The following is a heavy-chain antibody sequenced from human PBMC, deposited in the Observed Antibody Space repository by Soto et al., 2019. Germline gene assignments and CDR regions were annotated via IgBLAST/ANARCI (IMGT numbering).Heavy chain of an antibody. J-gene: IGHJ3*02. CDR1: GGSISSYY. CDR2: IYYSGST. CDR3: ARGTMIVVVAAFDI. Sequence: SETLSLTCTVSGGSISSYYWSWIRQPPGKGLEWIGYIYYSGSTNYNPSLKSRVTISVDTSKNQFSLKLCSVTAADTAVYYCARGTMIVVVAAFDIWGQGTMVTVSS. V-gene: IGHV4-59*01. D-gene: IGHD3-22*01.